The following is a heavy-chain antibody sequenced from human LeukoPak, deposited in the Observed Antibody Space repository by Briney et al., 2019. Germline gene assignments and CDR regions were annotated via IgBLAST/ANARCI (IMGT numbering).Heavy chain of an antibody. J-gene: IGHJ4*02. CDR2: IYHSGST. D-gene: IGHD3-3*01. V-gene: IGHV4-38-2*01. CDR1: SYSISSGYY. Sequence: SETLSLTCAVSSYSISSGYYWGWIRQPPGKGLEWIGSIYHSGSTYYNPSLKSRVTISVDTSKNQFSLKLSSVTAADTAVYYCARVGITIFGVDWYYFDYWGQGTLVTVSS. CDR3: ARVGITIFGVDWYYFDY.